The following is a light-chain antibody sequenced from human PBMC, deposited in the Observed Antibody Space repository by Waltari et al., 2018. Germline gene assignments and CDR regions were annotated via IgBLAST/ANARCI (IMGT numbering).Light chain of an antibody. J-gene: IGKJ4*01. CDR3: LKSSNWPPVLT. V-gene: IGKV3-11*01. Sequence: EIVLTQSPATLSLSPGERATLSCRASQSVSSLLAWYQQKPGQAPRLLLEDASNRATGIPARVSGSGSGTDFTLTISSLEPEDFAVYYCLKSSNWPPVLTFGGGTKVEIK. CDR2: DAS. CDR1: QSVSSL.